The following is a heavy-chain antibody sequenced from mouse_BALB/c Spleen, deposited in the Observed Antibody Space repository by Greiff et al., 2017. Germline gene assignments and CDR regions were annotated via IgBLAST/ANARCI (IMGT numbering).Heavy chain of an antibody. Sequence: QVQLKQSGAELVRPGASVTLSCKASGYTFTDYEMHWVKQTPVHGLEWIGAIDPETGGTAYNQKFKGKATLTADKSSSTAYMELRSLTSEDSAVYYCTRFYYGSSYYAMDYWGQGTSVTVSS. D-gene: IGHD1-1*01. V-gene: IGHV1-15*01. CDR3: TRFYYGSSYYAMDY. J-gene: IGHJ4*01. CDR2: IDPETGGT. CDR1: GYTFTDYE.